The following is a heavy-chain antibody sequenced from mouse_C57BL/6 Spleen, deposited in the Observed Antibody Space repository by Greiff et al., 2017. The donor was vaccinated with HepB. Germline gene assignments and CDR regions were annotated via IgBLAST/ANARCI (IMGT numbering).Heavy chain of an antibody. Sequence: VQLQQSGAELVRPGASVTLSCKASGYTFTDYEMHWVKQTPVHGLEWIGAIDPETGGTAYNQKFKGKAILTADKSSSTAYMELRSLTSEDSAVYYCTRWDLYYGNYEGAYWGQGTLVTVSA. V-gene: IGHV1-15*01. D-gene: IGHD2-1*01. J-gene: IGHJ3*01. CDR3: TRWDLYYGNYEGAY. CDR1: GYTFTDYE. CDR2: IDPETGGT.